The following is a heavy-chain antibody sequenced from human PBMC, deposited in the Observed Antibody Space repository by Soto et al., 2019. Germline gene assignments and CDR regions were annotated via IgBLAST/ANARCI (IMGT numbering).Heavy chain of an antibody. J-gene: IGHJ6*02. D-gene: IGHD2-15*01. Sequence: QVQLVQSGAEVKKPGSSVKVSCKASGGTFSSYAISWVRQAPGQGLEWMGGIIPIFGTANYAQKFQGRVTITADESTGTAYMELSSRRSEDTAVYYCANPLGYCSGGRYTCMDVWGQGTTVTVSS. CDR2: IIPIFGTA. CDR3: ANPLGYCSGGRYTCMDV. CDR1: GGTFSSYA. V-gene: IGHV1-69*01.